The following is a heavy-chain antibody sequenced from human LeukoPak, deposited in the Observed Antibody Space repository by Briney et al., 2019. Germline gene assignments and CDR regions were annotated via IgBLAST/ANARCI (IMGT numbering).Heavy chain of an antibody. CDR3: ARGRGNVVVSYVDV. J-gene: IGHJ6*04. Sequence: ASVKVSCRASGYTFTGFFMYWVRQAPGQGLEWMGWINPSTGVTKYAQNFQGRVTMTRDTSISTAYMELSRLTSDDTAVYFCARGRGNVVVSYVDVWGKGTTVTVSS. V-gene: IGHV1-2*02. D-gene: IGHD2-15*01. CDR2: INPSTGVT. CDR1: GYTFTGFF.